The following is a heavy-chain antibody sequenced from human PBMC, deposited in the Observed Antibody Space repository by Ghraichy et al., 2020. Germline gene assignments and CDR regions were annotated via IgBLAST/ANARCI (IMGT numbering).Heavy chain of an antibody. V-gene: IGHV4-31*03. CDR2: IYYSGST. D-gene: IGHD3-3*01. CDR3: ARVGGYDFWSGPFDY. CDR1: GGSISSGGYY. Sequence: SETPSLTCTVSGGSISSGGYYWSWIRQHPGKGLEWIGYIYYSGSTYYNPSLKSRVIISVDTSKNQFSLKLSSVTAADTAVYYCARVGGYDFWSGPFDYWGQGTPVTVSS. J-gene: IGHJ4*02.